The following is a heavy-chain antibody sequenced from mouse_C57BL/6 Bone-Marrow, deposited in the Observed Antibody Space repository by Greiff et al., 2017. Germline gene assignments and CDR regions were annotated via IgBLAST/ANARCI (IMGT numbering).Heavy chain of an antibody. CDR1: GFNIKDDY. D-gene: IGHD2-4*01. Sequence: EVKLQQSGAELVRPGASVKLSCTASGFNIKDDYMHWVKQRPEQGLEWIGWIDPENGDTEYASKFQGKATITADTSSNTAYLQLSSLTSEDTAVYYCTTGYDYDLDYWGQGTSVTVSS. CDR3: TTGYDYDLDY. J-gene: IGHJ4*01. V-gene: IGHV14-4*01. CDR2: IDPENGDT.